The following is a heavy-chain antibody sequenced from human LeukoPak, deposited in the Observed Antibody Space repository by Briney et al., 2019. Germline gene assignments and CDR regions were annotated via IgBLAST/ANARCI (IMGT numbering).Heavy chain of an antibody. CDR1: GFPFSSYA. J-gene: IGHJ6*02. Sequence: GGSLRLSCVVSGFPFSSYAMSWVRQAPGKGLEWVSGISGSGDDTYYAASVKGRFTISRDNAKNSLYLQINSLRAEDTAVYYCTRDSGCLDVWGQGTTVTVSS. V-gene: IGHV3-23*01. D-gene: IGHD6-25*01. CDR2: ISGSGDDT. CDR3: TRDSGCLDV.